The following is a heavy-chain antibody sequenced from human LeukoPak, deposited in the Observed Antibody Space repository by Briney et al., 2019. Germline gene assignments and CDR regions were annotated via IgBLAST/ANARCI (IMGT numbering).Heavy chain of an antibody. V-gene: IGHV3-7*01. CDR1: GFTFTNYA. D-gene: IGHD3-3*01. Sequence: PGGSLRLSCAASGFTFTNYAMTWVRQAPGKGLEWVANIKQDGSEKYYVDSVKGRFTISRDNAKNSLYLQMNSLRAEDTAVYYCARGGNYDFWSGYSPNFDYWGQGTLVTVSS. J-gene: IGHJ4*02. CDR2: IKQDGSEK. CDR3: ARGGNYDFWSGYSPNFDY.